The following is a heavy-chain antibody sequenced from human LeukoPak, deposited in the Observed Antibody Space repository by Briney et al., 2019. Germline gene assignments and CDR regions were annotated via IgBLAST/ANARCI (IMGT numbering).Heavy chain of an antibody. CDR2: ISDYNGNT. D-gene: IGHD3-22*01. CDR1: GYTFTSYG. V-gene: IGHV1-18*01. CDR3: ARGLGYYDSSGYSFYMDV. Sequence: ASVKVSCKASGYTFTSYGISWVRQAPGQGLEWMGWISDYNGNTNYAQKLQGRVTMTTDTSTSTAYMELSSLRSEDTAVYYCARGLGYYDSSGYSFYMDVWGKGTTVTVSS. J-gene: IGHJ6*03.